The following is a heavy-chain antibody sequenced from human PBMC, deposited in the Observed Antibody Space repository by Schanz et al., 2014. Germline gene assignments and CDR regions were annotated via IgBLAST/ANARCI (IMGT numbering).Heavy chain of an antibody. D-gene: IGHD6-25*01. Sequence: QVQLQESGPGLVKPSQTLSLTCTVSGGSISSGGYYWSWIRQHPGKGLEWIGYIYYSGSTHYNPSLKSRVSISVDTSKNQFSLNLSSVTAADTAVYYCAREPLSGYNWFDPWGQGSLVTVSS. CDR1: GGSISSGGYY. CDR3: AREPLSGYNWFDP. V-gene: IGHV4-31*03. J-gene: IGHJ5*02. CDR2: IYYSGST.